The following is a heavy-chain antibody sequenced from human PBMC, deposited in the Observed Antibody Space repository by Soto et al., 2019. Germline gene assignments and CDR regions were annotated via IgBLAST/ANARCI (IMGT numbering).Heavy chain of an antibody. V-gene: IGHV1-69*01. CDR3: ARDLRDIVVVPAPKYYYYGMDV. CDR1: GGTFSSYA. D-gene: IGHD2-2*01. J-gene: IGHJ6*02. Sequence: QVQLVQSGAEVKKPGSSVKVSCKASGGTFSSYAISWVRQAPGQGLEWMGGIIPIFGTANYAQKFQGRVTITADESTSTAYMELSSLRSEDTAVYYCARDLRDIVVVPAPKYYYYGMDVWGQGTTVTVSS. CDR2: IIPIFGTA.